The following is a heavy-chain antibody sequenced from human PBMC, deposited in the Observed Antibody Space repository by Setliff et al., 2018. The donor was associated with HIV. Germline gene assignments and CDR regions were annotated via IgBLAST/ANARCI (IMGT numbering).Heavy chain of an antibody. CDR1: GGFIGTYY. CDR3: ARGRVTLDGVAAGHHYMDV. D-gene: IGHD3-3*01. CDR2: VYYTGST. Sequence: PSETLSLTCTVSGGFIGTYYWSWIRQSPGKGLEWIGFVYYTGSTNYNPSLESRVTMSVDTSKNQFSLRLMSLTAADTAIYYCARGRVTLDGVAAGHHYMDVWGKGNTVTVSS. V-gene: IGHV4-59*13. J-gene: IGHJ6*03.